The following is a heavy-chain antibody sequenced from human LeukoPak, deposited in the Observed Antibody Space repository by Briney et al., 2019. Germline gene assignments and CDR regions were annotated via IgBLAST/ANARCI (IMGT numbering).Heavy chain of an antibody. D-gene: IGHD3-3*01. CDR1: GFTFSSYA. V-gene: IGHV3-23*01. CDR2: ISGSGGST. CDR3: AKDLVPYYDFWSGSFDY. Sequence: GSLRLSCAASGFTFSSYAMSWVRQAPGKGLEWISAISGSGGSTYYADSVKGRFTISRDNSKNTLYLQMNSLRAEDTAVYYCAKDLVPYYDFWSGSFDYWGQGTLVTVSS. J-gene: IGHJ4*02.